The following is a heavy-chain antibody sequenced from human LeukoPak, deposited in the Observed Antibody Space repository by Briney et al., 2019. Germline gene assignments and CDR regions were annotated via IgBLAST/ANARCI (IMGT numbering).Heavy chain of an antibody. V-gene: IGHV3-48*01. CDR1: GFTFSSYS. J-gene: IGHJ4*02. Sequence: PGGSLRLSCAASGFTFSSYSMNWVRQAPGKGLEWLSYISDTDATIYYADSVKGRFTISRDNAKNSLYLQMNSLRAEDTAVYYCAKDPSIVGATGDYWGQGTLVTVSS. D-gene: IGHD1-26*01. CDR3: AKDPSIVGATGDY. CDR2: ISDTDATI.